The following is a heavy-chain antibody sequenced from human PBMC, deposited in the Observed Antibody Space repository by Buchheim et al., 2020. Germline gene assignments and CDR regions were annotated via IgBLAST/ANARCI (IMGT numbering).Heavy chain of an antibody. V-gene: IGHV4-30-2*01. D-gene: IGHD3-22*01. J-gene: IGHJ6*02. Sequence: QVQLQESGPRLVKPSGTLSLTCAVSGGSISSGGYSWSWIRQPPGKGLEWIGYIYHSGSTYYNPSLKSRVTISVDRSKNQFSLKLSSVTAADTAVYYCARGDYYDSSGYFQYYYGMDVWGQGTT. CDR2: IYHSGST. CDR3: ARGDYYDSSGYFQYYYGMDV. CDR1: GGSISSGGYS.